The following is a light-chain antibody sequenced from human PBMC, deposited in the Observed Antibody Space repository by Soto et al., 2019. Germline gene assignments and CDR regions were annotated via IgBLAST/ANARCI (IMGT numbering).Light chain of an antibody. V-gene: IGLV2-14*03. Sequence: QSALTQPASVSGSPGQSITISCTGTSSDMGHYDYVSWYQQHPGKAPNLIIYHVTYRPSGVSNRYSGSKSGNSASLPISGLQAGDEADYYCCSLTTSHTYVFGSGTKVTVL. CDR1: SSDMGHYDY. CDR2: HVT. CDR3: CSLTTSHTYV. J-gene: IGLJ1*01.